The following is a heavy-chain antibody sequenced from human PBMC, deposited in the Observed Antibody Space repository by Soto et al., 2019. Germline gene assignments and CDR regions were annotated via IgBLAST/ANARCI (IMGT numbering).Heavy chain of an antibody. Sequence: LILSCASSGVTFISYAMSWVLQAPWHVLCWFSAISCSGVSTYYADSVKGWFTISRDNSKNTLYLQMNSLRAEDTAVYYCAKEGHYGSGSYYRDYYYYGMDVWGQGTTVTVSS. CDR2: ISCSGVST. D-gene: IGHD3-10*01. V-gene: IGHV3-23*01. CDR1: GVTFISYA. J-gene: IGHJ6*02. CDR3: AKEGHYGSGSYYRDYYYYGMDV.